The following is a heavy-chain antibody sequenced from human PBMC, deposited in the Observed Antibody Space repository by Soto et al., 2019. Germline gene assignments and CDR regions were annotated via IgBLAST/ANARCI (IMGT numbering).Heavy chain of an antibody. D-gene: IGHD4-17*01. V-gene: IGHV5-10-1*01. J-gene: IGHJ6*02. CDR2: IDPSDSYT. CDR3: ARADFYTDYGGNSGWNPKRRNYYYGMDV. CDR1: GYSFTIYW. Sequence: PGESLKISCNGSGYSFTIYWISWVRQMPGKGLEWMGRIDPSDSYTNYSPSFQGHATISADKSISTAYLQWSSLKASDTAMYYCARADFYTDYGGNSGWNPKRRNYYYGMDVWGQGTTVTVSS.